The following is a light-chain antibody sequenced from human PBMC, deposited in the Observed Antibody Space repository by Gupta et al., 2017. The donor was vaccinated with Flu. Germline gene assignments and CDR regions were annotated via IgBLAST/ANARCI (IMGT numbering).Light chain of an antibody. Sequence: PSSLSASVGDRVTITCRASQKISNDLNWYQQRPGKGPDLLIYAGSTVRSGAPSRFIGRGSGTDFTLTITGLQPEDFGTYYCQQRDSMPWTFGQGTKVEI. CDR2: AGS. CDR1: QKISND. J-gene: IGKJ1*01. V-gene: IGKV1-39*01. CDR3: QQRDSMPWT.